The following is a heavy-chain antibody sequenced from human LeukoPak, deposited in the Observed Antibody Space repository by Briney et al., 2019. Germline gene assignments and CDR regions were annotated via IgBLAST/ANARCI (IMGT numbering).Heavy chain of an antibody. CDR3: ARDYYGSGGYFGWFDP. CDR2: ISYDGSNK. Sequence: GGSLRLSCAASGLTFSTCVMHWVRQAPGEGLEWVAVISYDGSNKYYADSVKGRFTISRDNSKNTLYLQMNSLRAEDTAVYYCARDYYGSGGYFGWFDPWGQGTLVTVSS. D-gene: IGHD3-10*01. J-gene: IGHJ5*02. CDR1: GLTFSTCV. V-gene: IGHV3-30-3*01.